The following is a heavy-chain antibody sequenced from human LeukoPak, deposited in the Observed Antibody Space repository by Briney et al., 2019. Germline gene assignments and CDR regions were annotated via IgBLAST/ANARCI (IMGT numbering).Heavy chain of an antibody. V-gene: IGHV3-33*01. D-gene: IGHD3-22*01. Sequence: GGSLRLSCAASGFTFSSYGMHWVRQAPGKGLEWVAVIWYDGSNKYYADSVKGRFTISRDNSKNTLYLQMNSLRAEDTAVYYCARDGSSGYYPSPYFDYWGQEPWSPSPQ. CDR1: GFTFSSYG. CDR3: ARDGSSGYYPSPYFDY. CDR2: IWYDGSNK. J-gene: IGHJ4*01.